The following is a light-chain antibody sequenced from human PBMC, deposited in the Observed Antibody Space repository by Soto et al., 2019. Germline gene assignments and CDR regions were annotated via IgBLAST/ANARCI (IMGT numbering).Light chain of an antibody. J-gene: IGKJ3*01. CDR3: QKHDGVPQ. V-gene: IGKV1-33*01. CDR1: QDITNH. Sequence: DIQVTQSPSSLSASVGDRVTITCQASQDITNHLNWYQHKPGKAPKLLICDSSDLETGVPSRFSGSGSGTYFTLTISSLQPEDIATYYCQKHDGVPQFGPGNRIDIK. CDR2: DSS.